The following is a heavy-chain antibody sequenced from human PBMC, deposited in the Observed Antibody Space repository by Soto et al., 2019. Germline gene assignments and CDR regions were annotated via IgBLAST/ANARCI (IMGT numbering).Heavy chain of an antibody. CDR3: ASSLLTPFDY. CDR1: GFTLSIYA. J-gene: IGHJ4*02. CDR2: ISASGGTT. V-gene: IGHV3-23*01. Sequence: PGGSLRLSCAASGFTLSIYAMSWVRQAPGKGLEWVSAISASGGTTYYADSVKGRFTISRDNSKNTLSLQMNSLRAEDTAVYYCASSLLTPFDYWGQGTLVTVSS. D-gene: IGHD7-27*01.